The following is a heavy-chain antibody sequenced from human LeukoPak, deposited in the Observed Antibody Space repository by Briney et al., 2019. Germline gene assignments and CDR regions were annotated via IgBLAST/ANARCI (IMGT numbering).Heavy chain of an antibody. CDR2: IYYTGST. Sequence: SQPLSLTCTVSGGSISSGDYYWSWIRQPPGKGLEWIGSIYYTGSTYYDPSLKSRLTMSVDTSTNQFSLKLSSVTAADTAVYYCARGLEYYGHWGQGILVTVPS. CDR1: GGSISSGDYY. CDR3: ARGLEYYGH. J-gene: IGHJ4*02. V-gene: IGHV4-30-4*01. D-gene: IGHD2/OR15-2a*01.